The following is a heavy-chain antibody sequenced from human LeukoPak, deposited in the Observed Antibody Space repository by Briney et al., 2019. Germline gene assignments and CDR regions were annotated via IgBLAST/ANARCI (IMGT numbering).Heavy chain of an antibody. Sequence: PSGTLSLTCAVSGGSISSSNWWSWVRPPPGKGLEWIGEIYHSGSTNYNPSLESRVSISVDKSKNLFSLKLNSVTAADTAVYYCARNANPTDAFDIWGQGTMVTVFS. CDR2: IYHSGST. CDR3: ARNANPTDAFDI. V-gene: IGHV4-4*02. J-gene: IGHJ3*02. CDR1: GGSISSSNW. D-gene: IGHD2-2*01.